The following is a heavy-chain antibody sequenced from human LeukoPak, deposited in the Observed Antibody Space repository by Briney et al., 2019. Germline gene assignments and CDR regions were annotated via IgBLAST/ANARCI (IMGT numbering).Heavy chain of an antibody. D-gene: IGHD6-13*01. Sequence: SETLSLTCAVSGGSISSYYWGRIRQPAGKGLEWIGRIYTSGSTNYNPSLKSRLTMSVDTSNNQLSLKLTSMTAADTAVYYCAREVNSSTWRPLDFWGQGTLVTVSS. J-gene: IGHJ4*02. CDR2: IYTSGST. V-gene: IGHV4-4*07. CDR1: GGSISSYY. CDR3: AREVNSSTWRPLDF.